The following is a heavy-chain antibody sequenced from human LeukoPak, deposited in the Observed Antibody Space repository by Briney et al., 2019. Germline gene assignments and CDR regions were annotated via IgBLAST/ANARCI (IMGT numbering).Heavy chain of an antibody. CDR3: ARHRGYTGSYWYFDL. CDR2: IYYSGST. V-gene: IGHV4-39*01. Sequence: SETLSLTCTVSGGSISSYYWGWIRQPPGEGLEWIGSIYYSGSTYYNPSLKSRVTISVDTSENQFSLKLSSVTAADTAVYYCARHRGYTGSYWYFDLWGRGTQVTVSS. J-gene: IGHJ2*01. CDR1: GGSISSYY. D-gene: IGHD6-13*01.